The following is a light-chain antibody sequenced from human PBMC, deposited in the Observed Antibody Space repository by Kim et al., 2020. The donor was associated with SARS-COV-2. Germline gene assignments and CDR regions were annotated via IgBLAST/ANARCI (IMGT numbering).Light chain of an antibody. Sequence: GPSITISCTGNNSDVGSYNRVSWYQQPPGKAPKLIIYGVSKRPSGVSNRFSGSKSGSTASLTISGLQAEDEADYYCCSYATGSNVVFGGGTKLTVL. CDR3: CSYATGSNVV. CDR2: GVS. CDR1: NSDVGSYNR. V-gene: IGLV2-23*02. J-gene: IGLJ2*01.